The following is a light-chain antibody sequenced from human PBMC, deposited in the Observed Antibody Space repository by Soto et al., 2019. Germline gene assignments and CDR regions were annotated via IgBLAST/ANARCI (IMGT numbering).Light chain of an antibody. CDR1: QSISNW. CDR2: KAS. J-gene: IGKJ2*01. CDR3: QQYNSYPYT. V-gene: IGKV1-5*03. Sequence: DIQMTQSPSTLSASIGDRVTITCRASQSISNWLAWYQQKPGKAPKLLIYKASSLESGVPPRFSGSGSGTEFTLTISSLQPDNLATYYCQQYNSYPYTFGQGTKLEIK.